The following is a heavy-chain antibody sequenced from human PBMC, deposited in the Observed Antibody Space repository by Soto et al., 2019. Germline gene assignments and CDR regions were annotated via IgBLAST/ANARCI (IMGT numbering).Heavy chain of an antibody. V-gene: IGHV1-69*06. CDR1: GGTFSSYA. CDR3: AITYYDILTGPRYYYYGMDV. Sequence: SVKVSCKASGGTFSSYAISWVRQAPGQGLEWMGGIIPIFGTANYAQKFQGRVTITADKSTSTAYMELSSLRSEDTAVYYCAITYYDILTGPRYYYYGMDVWGQGTTVTVSS. CDR2: IIPIFGTA. J-gene: IGHJ6*02. D-gene: IGHD3-9*01.